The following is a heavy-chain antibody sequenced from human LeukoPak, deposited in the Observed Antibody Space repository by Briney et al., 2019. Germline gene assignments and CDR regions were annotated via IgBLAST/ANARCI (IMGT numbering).Heavy chain of an antibody. CDR2: IVVGSGNT. D-gene: IGHD4-23*01. V-gene: IGHV1-58*02. Sequence: GASVKVSCKASGFTFTSSAMQWVRQARGQRLEWIGWIVVGSGNTNYAQKFQERVTITRDMSTSTAYMELSSLRAEDTAVYYCARDVWRLRWNLWGQGTLVTVSS. CDR1: GFTFTSSA. CDR3: ARDVWRLRWNL. J-gene: IGHJ4*02.